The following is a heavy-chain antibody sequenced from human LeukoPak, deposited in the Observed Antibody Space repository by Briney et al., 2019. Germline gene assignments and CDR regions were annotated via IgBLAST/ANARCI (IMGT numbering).Heavy chain of an antibody. CDR1: GFTFSSYA. CDR3: AKDAHHTSYGDYLPRSAFQH. CDR2: ISYDGSNK. D-gene: IGHD4-17*01. V-gene: IGHV3-30-3*01. J-gene: IGHJ1*01. Sequence: PGRSLRLSCAASGFTFSSYAMHWVRQAPGKGLEWVAVISYDGSNKYYADSVKGRFTISRDNSKNTLYLQMNSLRAEDTAVYYCAKDAHHTSYGDYLPRSAFQHWGQGTLVTVSS.